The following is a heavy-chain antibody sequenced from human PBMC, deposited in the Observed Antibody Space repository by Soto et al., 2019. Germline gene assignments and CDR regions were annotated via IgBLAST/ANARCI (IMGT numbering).Heavy chain of an antibody. V-gene: IGHV3-49*04. Sequence: GGSLRLSCTASGFTFGDYAMSWVRQAPGKGLEWVGFIRSKAYGGTTEYAASVKGRFTISRDDSKSIAYLQMNSLKTEDTAVYYCTRDVIMVRGVIDYWGQGTLVTVSS. D-gene: IGHD3-10*01. CDR3: TRDVIMVRGVIDY. CDR1: GFTFGDYA. J-gene: IGHJ4*02. CDR2: IRSKAYGGTT.